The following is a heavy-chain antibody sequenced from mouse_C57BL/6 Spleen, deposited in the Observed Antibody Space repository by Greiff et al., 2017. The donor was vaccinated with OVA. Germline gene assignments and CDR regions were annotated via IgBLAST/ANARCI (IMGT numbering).Heavy chain of an antibody. CDR2: ISYDGSN. J-gene: IGHJ2*01. V-gene: IGHV3-6*01. CDR1: GYSITSGYY. CDR3: ARVSFTTVVATDYFDY. Sequence: EVHLVESGPGLVKPSQSLSLTCSVTGYSITSGYYWNWIRQFPGNKLEWMGYISYDGSNNYNPSLKNRISITRDTSKNQFFLKLNSVTTEDTATYYCARVSFTTVVATDYFDYWGQGTTLTVSS. D-gene: IGHD1-1*01.